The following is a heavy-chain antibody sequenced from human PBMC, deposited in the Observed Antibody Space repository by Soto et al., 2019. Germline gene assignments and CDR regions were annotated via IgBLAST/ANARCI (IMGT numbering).Heavy chain of an antibody. V-gene: IGHV3-48*02. CDR2: IGSNIRTI. CDR3: ARASHIAYAMDV. Sequence: EVQLVESGGGLVQPGGSLRLSCEGSGFTFSSHAINWVRQAPGKGLEWFSHIGSNIRTIYYADSVKGRFTISRDNAKNSLYLQMHGLRDDDTAVYYCARASHIAYAMDVWGQGTTVTVSS. CDR1: GFTFSSHA. J-gene: IGHJ6*02.